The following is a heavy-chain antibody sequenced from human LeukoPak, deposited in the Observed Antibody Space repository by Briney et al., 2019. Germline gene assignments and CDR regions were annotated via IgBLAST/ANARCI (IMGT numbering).Heavy chain of an antibody. V-gene: IGHV4-39*07. CDR3: ARDLTYYGSGTYYNAPSYFDS. J-gene: IGHJ4*02. CDR1: GGSITSYY. Sequence: KPSETLSLTCTVSGGSITSYYWGWIRQPPGKGLEWIGSMYYTGSTYYNPSLKSRVTISVDTSKNQFSLKLSSVTAADTSVYYCARDLTYYGSGTYYNAPSYFDSWGQGTLVTVSS. D-gene: IGHD3-10*01. CDR2: MYYTGST.